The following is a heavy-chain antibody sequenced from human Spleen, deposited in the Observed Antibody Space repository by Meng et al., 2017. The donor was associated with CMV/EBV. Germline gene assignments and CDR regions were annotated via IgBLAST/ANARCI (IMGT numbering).Heavy chain of an antibody. J-gene: IGHJ4*02. CDR2: INHSGST. CDR3: ARGLPYFSVIAVAAHYFFDY. V-gene: IGHV4-34*01. Sequence: SFSGYNWTWLRQPPGKGLEWIGEINHSGSTNYNPSLKSRVTISVDTSKDQLSLRLTSVTAADTAVYYCARGLPYFSVIAVAAHYFFDYWGQGTLVTVSS. D-gene: IGHD6-19*01. CDR1: SFSGYN.